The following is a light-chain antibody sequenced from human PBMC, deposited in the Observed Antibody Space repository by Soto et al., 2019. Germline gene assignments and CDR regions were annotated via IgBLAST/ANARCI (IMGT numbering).Light chain of an antibody. J-gene: IGLJ1*01. CDR2: EVS. V-gene: IGLV2-14*01. CDR1: SSDVGGYNY. CDR3: SSYTSRSTFDYV. Sequence: QSALTQPASVSGSPGQSITISCTGTSSDVGGYNYVSWYQQHPGKAPKLMIYEVSNRPSGVSNRFSGSKSGNTASLTISGLHAEDEADYYCSSYTSRSTFDYVFGSGTKVTVL.